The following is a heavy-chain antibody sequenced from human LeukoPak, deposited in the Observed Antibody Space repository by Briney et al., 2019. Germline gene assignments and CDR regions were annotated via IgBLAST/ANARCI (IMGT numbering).Heavy chain of an antibody. V-gene: IGHV3-33*01. J-gene: IGHJ4*02. Sequence: SGGSLKLSCAASGFPFSSYGMHWVRQAPGKGLEGVAIIWYDGSNQYYADSVKGRFTISRDNSKNTLYLQMNSLRAEDTAVYYCARDYCSSFSCQDYWGQGTLVTVSS. CDR2: IWYDGSNQ. CDR1: GFPFSSYG. D-gene: IGHD2-2*01. CDR3: ARDYCSSFSCQDY.